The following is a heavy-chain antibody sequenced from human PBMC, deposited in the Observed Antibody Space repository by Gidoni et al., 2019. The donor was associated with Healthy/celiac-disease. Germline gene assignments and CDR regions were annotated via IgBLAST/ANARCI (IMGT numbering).Heavy chain of an antibody. D-gene: IGHD2-2*01. CDR2: ISSSSSTI. CDR3: KSLVPVDY. CDR1: GFTFSSYS. Sequence: EVQLVESGGGLVQPGGSLRLSCAASGFTFSSYSMNWVRQAPGKRLEWVSYISSSSSTIYYADSVKGRFTISRDNAKNSLYLQMNSLRAEDTAVYYCKSLVPVDYWGQGTLVTVSS. J-gene: IGHJ4*02. V-gene: IGHV3-48*01.